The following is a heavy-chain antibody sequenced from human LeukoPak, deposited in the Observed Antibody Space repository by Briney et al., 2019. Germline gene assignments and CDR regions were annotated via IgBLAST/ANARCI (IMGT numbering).Heavy chain of an antibody. CDR1: GFTFSSYA. CDR3: ARDGYSNSWSDFDY. V-gene: IGHV3-48*02. D-gene: IGHD6-13*01. CDR2: MRSSDNTI. J-gene: IGHJ4*02. Sequence: PGGSLRLSCAASGFTFSSYAMSWVRQAPGKGLEWVAYMRSSDNTIYYADSVKGRFTISRDNAKNSLYLQMNSLRDEDTAVYYCARDGYSNSWSDFDYWGQGTLVTVSS.